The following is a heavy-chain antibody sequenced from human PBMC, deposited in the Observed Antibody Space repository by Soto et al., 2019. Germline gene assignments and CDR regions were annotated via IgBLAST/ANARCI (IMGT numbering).Heavy chain of an antibody. J-gene: IGHJ6*02. CDR2: IIPIFERT. V-gene: IGHV1-69*06. D-gene: IGHD1-26*01. CDR1: GGPFTSFD. CDR3: AVGLSGSYYQNGMDV. Sequence: VELVQSGSEVKKPGSSVKVSCKTSGGPFTSFDVNWVRQAPGQGLEWMGDIIPIFERTNYAQKFQGRVTITADMATTTAYMELGSLRSDDTDVYFCAVGLSGSYYQNGMDVWGLGTTVIVS.